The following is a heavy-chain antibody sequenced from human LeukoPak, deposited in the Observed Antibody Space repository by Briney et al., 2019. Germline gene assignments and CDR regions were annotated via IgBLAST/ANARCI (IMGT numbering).Heavy chain of an antibody. Sequence: GASVKVSCEASGYTLTSYGINWMRQAPGQGLEWMGWISTQSGNTNDAQKVQGRLTLTTDRSTNTAYMELRSLRSDDTAVYYRARGAYGDKWGQGTMVTVSS. CDR2: ISTQSGNT. V-gene: IGHV1-18*01. CDR3: ARGAYGDK. D-gene: IGHD4-17*01. J-gene: IGHJ4*02. CDR1: GYTLTSYG.